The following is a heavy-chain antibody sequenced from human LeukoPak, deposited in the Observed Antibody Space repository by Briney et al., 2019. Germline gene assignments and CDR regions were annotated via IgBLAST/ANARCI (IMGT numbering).Heavy chain of an antibody. J-gene: IGHJ6*02. CDR3: ACGGGELLNTHYYYGMDV. CDR1: GGSISSYY. Sequence: PSETLSLTCTVSGGSISSYYWSWIRQPPGKGLEWIGYIYYSGSTNYNPSLKSRVTISVDTSKNQFSLKLSSVTAADTAVYYCACGGGELLNTHYYYGMDVWGQGTTVTVSS. V-gene: IGHV4-59*01. D-gene: IGHD2-15*01. CDR2: IYYSGST.